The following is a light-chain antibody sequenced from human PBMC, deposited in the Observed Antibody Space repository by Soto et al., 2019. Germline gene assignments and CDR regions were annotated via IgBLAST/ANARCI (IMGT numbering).Light chain of an antibody. CDR2: GAS. Sequence: EIVLTQSPGTLSLSPGERATLSCRASQSVSSNYLAWYQQKPGQAPRLLIYGASNRATGIPDRFSGSGSGTDFTLTISSLQPDDFATDNCQQYTSYPWTFGQGTKVDIK. CDR1: QSVSSNY. CDR3: QQYTSYPWT. J-gene: IGKJ1*01. V-gene: IGKV3-20*01.